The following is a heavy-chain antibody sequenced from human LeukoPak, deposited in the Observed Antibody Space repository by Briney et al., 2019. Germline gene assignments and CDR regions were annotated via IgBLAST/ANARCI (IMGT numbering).Heavy chain of an antibody. CDR1: GFPVSGYG. J-gene: IGHJ4*02. CDR3: ARNYYDSSNYYSGLDY. Sequence: GGSLRLSCVASGFPVSGYGMHWVRQAPGKGLQWVTYISYDGSNKFYADSVKGRFTISRDDSKNTLFLQMNSLRVEDTAIYYCARNYYDSSNYYSGLDYWGQGTLVTVSS. V-gene: IGHV3-30*02. D-gene: IGHD3-22*01. CDR2: ISYDGSNK.